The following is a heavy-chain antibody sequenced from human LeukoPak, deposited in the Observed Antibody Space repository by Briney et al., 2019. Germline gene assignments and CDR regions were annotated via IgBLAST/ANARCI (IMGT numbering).Heavy chain of an antibody. D-gene: IGHD6-13*01. CDR2: IYYSGST. Sequence: SETLSLTRTVSGGSISSYYWSWIRQPPGKGLEWIGYIYYSGSTNYNPSLKSRVTISVDTSKNQFSLKLSSVTAADTAVYYCARLRYSSNWSYVLDIWGQGTMVTVSS. V-gene: IGHV4-59*01. J-gene: IGHJ3*02. CDR3: ARLRYSSNWSYVLDI. CDR1: GGSISSYY.